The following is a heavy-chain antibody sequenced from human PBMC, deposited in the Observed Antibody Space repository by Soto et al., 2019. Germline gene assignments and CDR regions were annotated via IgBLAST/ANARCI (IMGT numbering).Heavy chain of an antibody. CDR2: IKYSGTT. D-gene: IGHD1-20*01. Sequence: SETLSLTCAVYGGSFSGYYWSWIRQPPGKGLEWIASIKYSGTTFYNPSLKSRVTLSVDTSKNQFSLKLSSVTAADTAVYYCARYIRAAAFDIWGQGTMVTVSS. J-gene: IGHJ3*02. CDR3: ARYIRAAAFDI. V-gene: IGHV4-34*01. CDR1: GGSFSGYY.